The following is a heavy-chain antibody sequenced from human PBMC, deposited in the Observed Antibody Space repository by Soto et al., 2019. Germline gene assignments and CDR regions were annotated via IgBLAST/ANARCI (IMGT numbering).Heavy chain of an antibody. V-gene: IGHV3-74*01. CDR3: ARDEGDAMIRGYDS. Sequence: EAQLVQSVGGLVQPGGSMRLSCAASGFSFSNYWMHWVRQAPGKGLVWVSGIKFDGSRTTYADSVKGRFTNSRDNARNTMYLQMNSLSAEDTAMYYCARDEGDAMIRGYDSWGQGTLVTVSS. J-gene: IGHJ4*02. D-gene: IGHD3-10*01. CDR1: GFSFSNYW. CDR2: IKFDGSRT.